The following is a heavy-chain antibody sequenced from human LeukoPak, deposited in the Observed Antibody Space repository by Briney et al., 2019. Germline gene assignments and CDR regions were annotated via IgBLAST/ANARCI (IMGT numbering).Heavy chain of an antibody. J-gene: IGHJ4*02. V-gene: IGHV3-9*01. CDR2: IGWNSGSI. D-gene: IGHD5-24*01. CDR1: GFTFDDYA. Sequence: PGGSLRLSCAASGFTFDDYAMHWVRQAPGEGLEWVSTIGWNSGSIGYADSVKGRFTISRDNAKNSLYLQMNSLRAEDTAFYYCAKDGRWLQLEYYFDYWGQGTLVTVSS. CDR3: AKDGRWLQLEYYFDY.